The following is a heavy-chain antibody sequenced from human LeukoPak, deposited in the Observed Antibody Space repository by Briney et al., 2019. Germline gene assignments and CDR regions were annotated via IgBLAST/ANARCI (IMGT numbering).Heavy chain of an antibody. CDR1: GFTFSSYA. J-gene: IGHJ5*02. Sequence: GGSLRLSCAASGFTFSSYAMHWVRRAPGKGLEYVSGISSHGGSTYYANSVKGRFTISRDNSKSTLYLQMNSLRAEDTAVYYCAKRVNWFDPWGQGTLVTVSS. V-gene: IGHV3-64*01. CDR2: ISSHGGST. CDR3: AKRVNWFDP.